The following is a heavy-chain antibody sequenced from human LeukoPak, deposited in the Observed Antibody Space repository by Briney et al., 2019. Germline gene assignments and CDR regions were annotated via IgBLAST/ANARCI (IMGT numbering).Heavy chain of an antibody. D-gene: IGHD2-15*01. Sequence: GGSLRLSCAASGFTFSNFGLNCVRQAPGKGLEWVAFISDNGRRTYYLESVEGLFTISRDDSKNTLYLQMNSLRVEDTAVYYCARDRIGKYSIDYWGQGTLVTVSS. CDR2: ISDNGRRT. CDR1: GFTFSNFG. CDR3: ARDRIGKYSIDY. J-gene: IGHJ4*02. V-gene: IGHV3-33*08.